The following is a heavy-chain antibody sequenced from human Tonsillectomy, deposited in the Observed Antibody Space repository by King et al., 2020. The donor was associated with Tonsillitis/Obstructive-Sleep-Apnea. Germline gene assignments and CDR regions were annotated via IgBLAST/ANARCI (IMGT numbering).Heavy chain of an antibody. D-gene: IGHD3-22*01. CDR1: GGSISSSSYY. J-gene: IGHJ4*02. V-gene: IGHV4-39*01. CDR3: ARHLYYYQRSGSTHDY. CDR2: IYYSGST. Sequence: QMQLQESGPGLVKPSETLSLTCAVSGGSISSSSYYWGWIRQPPGKELEWIGCIYYSGSTHYNPSLKSRDTISVDTSKNQFSLKLSSVTAADTAVYYCARHLYYYQRSGSTHDYWGQGTLVTVPS.